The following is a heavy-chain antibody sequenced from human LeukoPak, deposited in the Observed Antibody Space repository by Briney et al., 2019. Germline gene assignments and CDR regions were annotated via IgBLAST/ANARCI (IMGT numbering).Heavy chain of an antibody. J-gene: IGHJ3*02. CDR2: MGGSGSRK. CDR1: GSPFRGDA. CDR3: AKVRVPGGSRYASDI. Sequence: GGPRSPSCAASGSPFRGDAMSGVRPAPGKGLEGCSAMGGSGSRKYYADSVKGRFNISRNNSKNTLYLQMNSLRAEDTAVYYGAKVRVPGGSRYASDIWGQGTTVTVSS. V-gene: IGHV3-23*01. D-gene: IGHD2-15*01.